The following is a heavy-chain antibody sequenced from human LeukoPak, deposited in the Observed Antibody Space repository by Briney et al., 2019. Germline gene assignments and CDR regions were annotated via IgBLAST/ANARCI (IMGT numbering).Heavy chain of an antibody. CDR1: GFTFSTYA. V-gene: IGHV3-23*01. D-gene: IGHD3-9*01. Sequence: PGGSLRLSCAASGFTFSTYAVSWVRQAPGKGLEWVSAISGSGGSTYYADSVKGRFTISRDNSKNTLYLRMNSLRAEDTAVYYCAKDFEQFDYWGQGTLVTVSS. CDR2: ISGSGGST. J-gene: IGHJ4*02. CDR3: AKDFEQFDY.